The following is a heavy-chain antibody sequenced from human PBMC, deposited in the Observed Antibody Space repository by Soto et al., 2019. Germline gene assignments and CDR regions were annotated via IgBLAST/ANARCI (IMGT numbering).Heavy chain of an antibody. Sequence: QITLKESGPALVKPTQTLTLTCTFSGFSLSRGVGVGWIRQPPGRALEWLALIYWDDDKRYSPSLKSRLTITKDTSKNQVVLKMTNMDPADTGTYYCAHDHYDSLRGFDPWGKGTLVTVSS. V-gene: IGHV2-5*02. CDR2: IYWDDDK. CDR1: GFSLSRGVG. CDR3: AHDHYDSLRGFDP. J-gene: IGHJ5*02. D-gene: IGHD5-12*01.